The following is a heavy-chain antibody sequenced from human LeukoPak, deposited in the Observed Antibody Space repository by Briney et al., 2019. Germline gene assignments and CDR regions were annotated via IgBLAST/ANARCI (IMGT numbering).Heavy chain of an antibody. CDR3: ARSVEVDAFDI. D-gene: IGHD5/OR15-5a*01. CDR2: IYSGGST. J-gene: IGHJ3*02. V-gene: IGHV3-53*01. Sequence: GGSLRLSCAAPGFTVSSNYMSWVRQAPGKGLEWVSVIYSGGSTYYADSVKGRFTISRDNSKNTLYLQMNSLRAEDTAVYYCARSVEVDAFDIWGQGTMVTVSS. CDR1: GFTVSSNY.